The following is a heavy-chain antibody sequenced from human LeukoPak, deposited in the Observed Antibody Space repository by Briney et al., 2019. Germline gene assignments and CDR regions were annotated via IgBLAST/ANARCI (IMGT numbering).Heavy chain of an antibody. Sequence: SETLSLTCTVSGGSISSGGYYWSWIRQHPGKGLEWIVYIYYSGSTYYNPSLKSRVTISVDTSKNQFSLKLSSVTAADTAVYYCARGAYGAAAFYYFDYWGQGTLVTGSS. D-gene: IGHD6-13*01. V-gene: IGHV4-31*03. CDR3: ARGAYGAAAFYYFDY. CDR1: GGSISSGGYY. J-gene: IGHJ4*02. CDR2: IYYSGST.